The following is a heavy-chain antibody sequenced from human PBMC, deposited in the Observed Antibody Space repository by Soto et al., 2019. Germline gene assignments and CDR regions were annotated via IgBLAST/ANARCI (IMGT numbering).Heavy chain of an antibody. Sequence: SETLSLTCTVSGGSISSGGYYWSWIRQHPGKGLEWIGYIYYSGGTYYNPSLKSRVTISVDTSKNQFSLKLSSVTAADTSVYYCARASRNYYDSSGYTNWFDPWGQGTLVT. V-gene: IGHV4-31*03. CDR1: GGSISSGGYY. CDR3: ARASRNYYDSSGYTNWFDP. D-gene: IGHD3-22*01. CDR2: IYYSGGT. J-gene: IGHJ5*02.